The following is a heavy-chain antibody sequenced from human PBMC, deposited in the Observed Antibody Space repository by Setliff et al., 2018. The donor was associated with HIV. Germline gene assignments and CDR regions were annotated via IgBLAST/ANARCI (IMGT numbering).Heavy chain of an antibody. CDR2: ISGSGTTT. CDR1: GFTFDDYA. D-gene: IGHD3-10*01. V-gene: IGHV3-23*01. J-gene: IGHJ4*02. Sequence: PGGSLRLSCAASGFTFDDYAVTWVRQAPGKGLDYVSAISGSGTTTYYADSVRGRFTISRDNSTNTVYLQTHSLRAEDTALYYCAKVMTLWFGASDSWGQGTRVTVSS. CDR3: AKVMTLWFGASDS.